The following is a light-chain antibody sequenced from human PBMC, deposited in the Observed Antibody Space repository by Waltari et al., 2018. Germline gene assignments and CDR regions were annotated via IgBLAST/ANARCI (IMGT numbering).Light chain of an antibody. CDR3: QQCDHWPLT. V-gene: IGKV3-15*01. CDR1: QSVKDN. Sequence: VLTQSPATLSVSPGDSVTLYCSASQSVKDNLAWYQQKPGQPPRLLIYGASTRATGIPARFSGSGSGSEYSLTISSLQSEDFAVYYCQQCDHWPLTFGGGTRVEIK. J-gene: IGKJ4*01. CDR2: GAS.